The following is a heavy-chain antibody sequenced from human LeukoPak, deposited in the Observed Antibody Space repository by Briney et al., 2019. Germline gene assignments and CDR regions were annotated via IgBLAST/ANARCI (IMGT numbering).Heavy chain of an antibody. CDR3: AKASDFDSSGFPIDVFDF. V-gene: IGHV3-23*01. J-gene: IGHJ4*02. Sequence: GGSLRLSCTASGFTFSTFDMSWVRQDPGKGMQWVSTISGAGGTTLFADSVKGRFSISRDNSNNKVFLQMNSLRVEDTAVYYCAKASDFDSSGFPIDVFDFWGQGLLVSVAS. CDR1: GFTFSTFD. D-gene: IGHD3-22*01. CDR2: ISGAGGTT.